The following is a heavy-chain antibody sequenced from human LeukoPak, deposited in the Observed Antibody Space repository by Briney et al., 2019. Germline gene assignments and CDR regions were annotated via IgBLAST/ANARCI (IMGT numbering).Heavy chain of an antibody. D-gene: IGHD5-12*01. J-gene: IGHJ4*02. V-gene: IGHV3-11*04. CDR2: ISTTSSTR. CDR3: ARDHHSGYDLGFDY. CDR1: GFTFSDYY. Sequence: GGSLRLSCAASGFTFSDYYMSWIRQAPGKGLEWLSCISTTSSTRYYADSVKGRFTISRDNAKNSLYLQMNSLRAEDTAVYYCARDHHSGYDLGFDYWGQGTLVTVSS.